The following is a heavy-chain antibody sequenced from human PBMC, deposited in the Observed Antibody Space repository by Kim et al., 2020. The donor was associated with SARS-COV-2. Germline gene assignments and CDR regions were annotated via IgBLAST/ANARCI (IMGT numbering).Heavy chain of an antibody. CDR1: GFTFSSYS. J-gene: IGHJ6*02. Sequence: GGSLRLSCAASGFTFSSYSMNWVRQAPGKGLEWVSYISSGSNSKYYADSVKGRFTISRDNAKNSLYLQMNSLRDEDTAVYYCARDGKRWMLPSYYYYGMDVWGQGTTVTVSS. CDR3: ARDGKRWMLPSYYYYGMDV. V-gene: IGHV3-48*02. CDR2: ISSGSNSK. D-gene: IGHD2-8*01.